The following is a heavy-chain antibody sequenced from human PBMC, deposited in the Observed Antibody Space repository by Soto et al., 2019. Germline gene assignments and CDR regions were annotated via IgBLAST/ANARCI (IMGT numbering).Heavy chain of an antibody. J-gene: IGHJ4*02. Sequence: QVQLVESGGGVVQPGRSLRLSCAASGFTFSSFGMHWVRQAPGKGLEWVAVASYDGSYKYYADSVKGRFTISRDNSKTTLDLQMNSLRAEDTAVYYCAKDRSVVATTPDFDYWGQGTLVTVSS. V-gene: IGHV3-30*18. CDR3: AKDRSVVATTPDFDY. CDR1: GFTFSSFG. CDR2: ASYDGSYK. D-gene: IGHD5-12*01.